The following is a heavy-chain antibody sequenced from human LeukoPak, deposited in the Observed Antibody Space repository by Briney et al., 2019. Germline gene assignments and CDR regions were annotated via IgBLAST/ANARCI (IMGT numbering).Heavy chain of an antibody. J-gene: IGHJ6*02. CDR2: IKEDGSES. D-gene: IGHD3-10*01. V-gene: IGHV3-7*01. Sequence: GGSLRLSCAASGFIFNTYWMTWVRQAPGKGLGRVANIKEDGSESHYVDSVKGRFTISRDNAKNSLYLQMSSLRAEDTAVYFCAKAGLLWFGESWMDVWGQGTTVTVSS. CDR3: AKAGLLWFGESWMDV. CDR1: GFIFNTYW.